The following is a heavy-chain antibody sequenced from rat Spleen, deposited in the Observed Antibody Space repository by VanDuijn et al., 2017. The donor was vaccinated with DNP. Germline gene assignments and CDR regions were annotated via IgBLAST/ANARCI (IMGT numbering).Heavy chain of an antibody. CDR1: GFTFSNYY. CDR3: AGQGANRPFEY. D-gene: IGHD5-1*01. Sequence: EVKLVESGGGLVQPGRSLKLSCAASGFTFSNYYMAWVRQAPKKGLEWVATIFTSGNRAFYPDSVEGRFTISRDNAKSRLYLQMNRLKSEDTAPYYCAGQGANRPFEYWGQGVMVTVSS. CDR2: IFTSGNRA. J-gene: IGHJ2*01. V-gene: IGHV5-25*01.